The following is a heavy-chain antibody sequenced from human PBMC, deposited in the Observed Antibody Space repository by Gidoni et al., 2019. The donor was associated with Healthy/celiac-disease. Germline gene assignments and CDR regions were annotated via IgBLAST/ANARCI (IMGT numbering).Heavy chain of an antibody. V-gene: IGHV3-9*01. CDR1: GFTFDDYA. J-gene: IGHJ5*02. CDR2: ISWNSGSR. Sequence: EVQLVESGGGLVQPGRSLRLSCSASGFTFDDYAMHWVRQAPGKGLEWVSGISWNSGSRGYADSVKGRFTISRDNAKNSLYLQMNSLRAEDTALYYCAKTQDYGSGMSDRRWFDPWGQGTLVTVSS. CDR3: AKTQDYGSGMSDRRWFDP. D-gene: IGHD3-10*01.